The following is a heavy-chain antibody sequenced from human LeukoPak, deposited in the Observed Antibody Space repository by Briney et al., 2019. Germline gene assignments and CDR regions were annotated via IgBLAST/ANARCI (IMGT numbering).Heavy chain of an antibody. CDR2: IRQDGSEK. Sequence: GGSLRLSCAASGFTFSSYWMSWVRKAPGKGREWVANIRQDGSEKYYVDFVKGRFTISRDNAKNSLYLQMNSLRAEDTAVYYCARDLYRIVVVPHYFDYWGQGTLVTVSS. CDR1: GFTFSSYW. D-gene: IGHD3-22*01. CDR3: ARDLYRIVVVPHYFDY. J-gene: IGHJ4*02. V-gene: IGHV3-7*01.